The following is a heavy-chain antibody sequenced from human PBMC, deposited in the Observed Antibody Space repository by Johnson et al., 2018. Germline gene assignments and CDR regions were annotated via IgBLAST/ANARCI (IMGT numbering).Heavy chain of an antibody. J-gene: IGHJ4*02. Sequence: VQLVESGGGLVKPGGSLRLSCATSGFSFSAYTMNWVRQAPGKGLEWVSSISSSSSGIYYVDSVQGRFTISRDNARGSLYLQMDSLRAEDTAVYFWASDSTFLEPIYFDHWGQGTLVIVSS. V-gene: IGHV3-21*01. CDR2: ISSSSSGI. D-gene: IGHD3-3*01. CDR1: GFSFSAYT. CDR3: ASDSTFLEPIYFDH.